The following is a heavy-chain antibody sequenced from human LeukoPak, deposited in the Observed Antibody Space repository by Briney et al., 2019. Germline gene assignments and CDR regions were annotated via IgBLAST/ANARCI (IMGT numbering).Heavy chain of an antibody. CDR2: ISGSGGSA. V-gene: IGHV3-23*01. CDR1: GFTFSRYG. Sequence: GRSLRLSCAASGFTFSRYGMHWVRQAPGKGLEWVSSISGSGGSAYFADSVRGRFTISRDNSENTLYLQMNSLRAEDTAVYYCAKDPRHFDPWGQGTLVTVSS. D-gene: IGHD6-25*01. CDR3: AKDPRHFDP. J-gene: IGHJ5*02.